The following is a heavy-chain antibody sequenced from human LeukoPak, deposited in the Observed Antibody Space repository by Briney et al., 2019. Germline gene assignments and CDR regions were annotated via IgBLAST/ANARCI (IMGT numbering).Heavy chain of an antibody. Sequence: GGSLRLSCAASGFTFSSYDMHWARQATGRGLEWVSSIGTAADTYYPGSVKGRFTISRENAKNSLYLQMNSLRAGDTAVYYCARGPIVGITETKGYFDYWGQGILVTVSS. J-gene: IGHJ4*02. CDR2: IGTAADT. V-gene: IGHV3-13*01. CDR3: ARGPIVGITETKGYFDY. D-gene: IGHD1-7*01. CDR1: GFTFSSYD.